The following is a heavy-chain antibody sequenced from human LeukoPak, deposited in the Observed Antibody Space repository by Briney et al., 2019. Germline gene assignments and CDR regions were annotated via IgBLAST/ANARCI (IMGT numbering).Heavy chain of an antibody. V-gene: IGHV3-30*01. Sequence: GGSLRLSCAASRFTFSSYAMHWVRQAPGKGLEWVAVISYDGSNKYYADSVKGRFTISRDNSKNTLYLQMNSLRAEDTAVYYCARLPQTTDWFDPWGQGTLVTVSS. CDR1: RFTFSSYA. D-gene: IGHD4-11*01. CDR2: ISYDGSNK. J-gene: IGHJ5*02. CDR3: ARLPQTTDWFDP.